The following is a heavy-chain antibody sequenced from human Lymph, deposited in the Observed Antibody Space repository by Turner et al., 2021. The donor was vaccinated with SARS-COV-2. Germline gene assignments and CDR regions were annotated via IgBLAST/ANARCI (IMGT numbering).Heavy chain of an antibody. CDR2: IWYDGSNK. V-gene: IGHV3-33*01. CDR3: AREESSNGMDV. D-gene: IGHD6-13*01. Sequence: VQRLVSGGGLFQPGRSLRPPCAASGFTFSSYGMHWVRQAPGKGLEWVAVIWYDGSNKYYADSVKGRFTISRENSKNTLYLQMNSLRAEDTAVYYCAREESSNGMDVWGQGTTVTVSS. CDR1: GFTFSSYG. J-gene: IGHJ6*02.